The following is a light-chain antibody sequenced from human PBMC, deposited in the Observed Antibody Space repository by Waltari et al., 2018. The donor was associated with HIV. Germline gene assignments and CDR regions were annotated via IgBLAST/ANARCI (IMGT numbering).Light chain of an antibody. CDR2: EAN. V-gene: IGLV6-57*01. CDR3: QSDKSSNWV. CDR1: SGSLASNY. Sequence: NFMLTQPHSVSESPGKTVTISCTRSSGSLASNYVQWDQQRPGSSPTTAIYEANQRPSGLPARFSGSIDSSSNSASLTIARLKTEDERDYYCQSDKSSNWVFGGGTKLTVL. J-gene: IGLJ3*02.